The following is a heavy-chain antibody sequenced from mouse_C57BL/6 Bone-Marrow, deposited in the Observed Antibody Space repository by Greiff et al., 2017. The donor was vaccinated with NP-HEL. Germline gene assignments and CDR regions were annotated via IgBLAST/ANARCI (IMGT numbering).Heavy chain of an antibody. CDR2: IDPSDSET. D-gene: IGHD1-1*01. Sequence: QVQLQQPGAELVRPGSSVKLSCKASGYTFTSYWMHWVKQRPIQGLEWIGNIDPSDSETHYNQKFKDKATLTVDKSSSTAYMQLSSLTSEDSAVYYCARDGNYYGTRFAYWGQGTLVTVSA. V-gene: IGHV1-52*01. CDR3: ARDGNYYGTRFAY. CDR1: GYTFTSYW. J-gene: IGHJ3*01.